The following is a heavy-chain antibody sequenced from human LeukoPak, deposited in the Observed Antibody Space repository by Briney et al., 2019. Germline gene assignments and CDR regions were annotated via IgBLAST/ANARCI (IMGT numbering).Heavy chain of an antibody. V-gene: IGHV4-39*07. CDR3: AREAVAGGSGSNYYYYGADV. J-gene: IGHJ6*02. CDR1: GGSISSRSYY. CDR2: IYYSGST. Sequence: PSETLSLTCTVSGGSISSRSYYWGWIRQPPGKGLEWIGSIYYSGSTNYNPSLKSRVTISVDTSKNQFSLKLTSVTAADTAVYYCAREAVAGGSGSNYYYYGADVWGQGTTVTVSS. D-gene: IGHD3-10*01.